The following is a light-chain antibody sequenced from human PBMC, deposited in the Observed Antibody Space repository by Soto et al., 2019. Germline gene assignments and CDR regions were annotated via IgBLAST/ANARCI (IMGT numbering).Light chain of an antibody. J-gene: IGLJ3*02. CDR3: QSYDSSLSGWV. V-gene: IGLV1-40*01. Sequence: QSVLTQPPSVSGAPGQRVTISCTGSSSNIGAGYGVHWYQQLPGTAPKLLIYGNSNRPSGVPDRFSGSESGTSASLAITGLRAEDEADHYCQSYDSSLSGWVFGGGTKLTVL. CDR1: SSNIGAGYG. CDR2: GNS.